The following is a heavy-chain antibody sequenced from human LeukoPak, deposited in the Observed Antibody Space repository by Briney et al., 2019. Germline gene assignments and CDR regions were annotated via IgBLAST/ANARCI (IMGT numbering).Heavy chain of an antibody. CDR1: GGTFSSYT. CDR3: ARDLLKPNSIFGVVIGLDY. D-gene: IGHD3-3*01. J-gene: IGHJ4*02. CDR2: IIPILGIA. Sequence: SVKVSCKASGGTFSSYTISWVRQAPGQGLEWMGRIIPILGIANYAQKFQGRVTITADKSTSTAYMELSRLRSEDTAVYYCARDLLKPNSIFGVVIGLDYWGQGTLVTVSS. V-gene: IGHV1-69*04.